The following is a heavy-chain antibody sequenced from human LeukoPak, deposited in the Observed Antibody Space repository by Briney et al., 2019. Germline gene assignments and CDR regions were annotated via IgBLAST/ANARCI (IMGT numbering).Heavy chain of an antibody. CDR3: AKEVYDSSGFIDF. Sequence: GGSLRLSCAASGFTFSTYWMHWVRQAPGKGLVWVSHINTDGSSTNYADSVKGQFTISRDNSKKMLYLQMNSLRVEDTAIYYCAKEVYDSSGFIDFWGQGTLVTVSS. V-gene: IGHV3-74*01. J-gene: IGHJ4*02. D-gene: IGHD3-22*01. CDR1: GFTFSTYW. CDR2: INTDGSST.